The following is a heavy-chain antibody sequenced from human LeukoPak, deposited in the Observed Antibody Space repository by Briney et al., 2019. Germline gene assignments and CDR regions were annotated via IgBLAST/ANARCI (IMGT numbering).Heavy chain of an antibody. J-gene: IGHJ4*02. Sequence: GGSLRLSCAASGFTFSSYAMSWVRQAPGKGLEWVSAISGSGGSTYYADSVKGRFTNSRDNSKNTLYLQMNSLRAEDTAVYYCAKFISGYYYFDYWGQGTLVTVSS. V-gene: IGHV3-23*01. D-gene: IGHD3-22*01. CDR1: GFTFSSYA. CDR3: AKFISGYYYFDY. CDR2: ISGSGGST.